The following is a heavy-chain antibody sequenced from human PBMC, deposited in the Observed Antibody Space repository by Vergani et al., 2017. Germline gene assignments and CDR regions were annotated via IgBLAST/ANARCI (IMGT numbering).Heavy chain of an antibody. J-gene: IGHJ2*01. V-gene: IGHV3-7*01. CDR3: VRLPRGPWNFDP. CDR1: GFSLSRVW. Sequence: EVQLVESGGGLVQPRGSLRLSCAASGFSLSRVWTSWVRQAPEKGLARVAHRSPDGSATSYVDSVKGRFTISSDNTKNSLSLQMSALGVEDTAVYYCVRLPRGPWNFDPWGRGTLITVSS. CDR2: RSPDGSAT.